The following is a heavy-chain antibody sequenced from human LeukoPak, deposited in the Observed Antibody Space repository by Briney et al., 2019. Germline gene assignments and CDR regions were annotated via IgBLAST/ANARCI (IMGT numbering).Heavy chain of an antibody. J-gene: IGHJ4*02. CDR1: GFTFSSYW. Sequence: GGSLRLPCAASGFTFSSYWMHWVRQAPGKGLEWVANIKQDGSEKYYVDSVKGRFTISRDNAKNSLYLKMNSLRAEDTAVYSCVRDGDTSGYTNWGQGTLVTVSS. V-gene: IGHV3-7*01. CDR2: IKQDGSEK. CDR3: VRDGDTSGYTN. D-gene: IGHD3-22*01.